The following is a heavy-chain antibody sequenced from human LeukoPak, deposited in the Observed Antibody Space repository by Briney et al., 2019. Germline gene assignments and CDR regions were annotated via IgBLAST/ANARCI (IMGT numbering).Heavy chain of an antibody. J-gene: IGHJ5*02. CDR2: INPSGGST. Sequence: ASVKVSCKASGYTFTSYYMHWVRQAPGQGLEWMGIINPSGGSTSYAQKFQGRVTMTRDTSTSTVYMELSSLRSEDTAVYYCARDASGHHYYDSSGYYYGSWFDPWGQGTLVTVSS. V-gene: IGHV1-46*01. CDR1: GYTFTSYY. CDR3: ARDASGHHYYDSSGYYYGSWFDP. D-gene: IGHD3-22*01.